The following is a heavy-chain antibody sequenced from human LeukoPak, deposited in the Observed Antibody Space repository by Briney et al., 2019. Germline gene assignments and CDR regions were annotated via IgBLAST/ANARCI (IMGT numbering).Heavy chain of an antibody. CDR1: GFSLSIYD. J-gene: IGHJ5*02. Sequence: GGSLGLSCAASGFSLSIYDMVWVRQAPGKGLEWIASTGLSSSYIGYADSVKGRFTISRDNGENSVYLQMNSLRAEDTAVYFCERERSYCSGATCSLDLWGQGTLVTVSS. D-gene: IGHD2-15*01. CDR2: TGLSSSYI. CDR3: ERERSYCSGATCSLDL. V-gene: IGHV3-21*01.